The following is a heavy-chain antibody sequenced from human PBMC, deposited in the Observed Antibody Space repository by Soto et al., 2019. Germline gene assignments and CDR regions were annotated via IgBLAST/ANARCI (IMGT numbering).Heavy chain of an antibody. CDR3: ARKRPNARVRGVIGWFDP. CDR2: INHSGST. D-gene: IGHD3-10*01. J-gene: IGHJ5*02. CDR1: GGSFSGYY. V-gene: IGHV4-34*01. Sequence: QVQLQQWGAGLLKPSETLSLTCAVYGGSFSGYYWSWIRQPPGKGLEWIGEINHSGSTNYNPSLKSRVTISVDTSKNQFSLKLSSVTAADTAVYYCARKRPNARVRGVIGWFDPWGQGTLVTVSS.